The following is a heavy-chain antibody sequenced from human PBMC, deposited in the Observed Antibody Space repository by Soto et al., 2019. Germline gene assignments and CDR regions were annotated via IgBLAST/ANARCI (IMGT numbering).Heavy chain of an antibody. V-gene: IGHV1-2*02. CDR3: ARDIDWNDVLDY. D-gene: IGHD1-1*01. CDR1: GYTFTGYY. CDR2: INPNSGGT. Sequence: ASVKVSCKASGYTFTGYYMHWVRQAPGQGLEWMGWINPNSGGTNYAQKFQGRVTMTRDTSISTAYMELSRLRSDDTAVYYCARDIDWNDVLDYWGQGTLVTVSS. J-gene: IGHJ4*02.